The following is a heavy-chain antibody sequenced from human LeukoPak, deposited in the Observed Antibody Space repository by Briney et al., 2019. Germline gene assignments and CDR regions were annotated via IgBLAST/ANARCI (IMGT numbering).Heavy chain of an antibody. J-gene: IGHJ4*02. V-gene: IGHV3-23*01. CDR2: ISGSGGST. D-gene: IGHD2-15*01. CDR1: GFTFSSYG. Sequence: PGGSLRLSCAASGFTFSSYGMSWVRQAPGKGLEWVSVISGSGGSTYYADCVKGRFTISRDNSKNTLYLQMNSLRAEDTAVYYCAKDAGVVVATLYPKLFDYWGQGTLVTVSS. CDR3: AKDAGVVVATLYPKLFDY.